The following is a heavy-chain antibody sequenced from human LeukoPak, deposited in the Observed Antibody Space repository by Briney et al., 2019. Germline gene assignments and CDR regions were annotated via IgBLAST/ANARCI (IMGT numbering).Heavy chain of an antibody. CDR2: ISGSGGST. CDR1: GFTFSSYA. Sequence: GGSLRLSCAASGFTFSSYAMSWVRQAPGKGLEWVSAISGSGGSTYYADSVKGRFTISRDNSKNTLYLQMNSLRAEDTAVYYCAKEVFYLDYYDSNSYYFDYWGQGTLVTVSS. J-gene: IGHJ4*02. V-gene: IGHV3-23*01. D-gene: IGHD3-22*01. CDR3: AKEVFYLDYYDSNSYYFDY.